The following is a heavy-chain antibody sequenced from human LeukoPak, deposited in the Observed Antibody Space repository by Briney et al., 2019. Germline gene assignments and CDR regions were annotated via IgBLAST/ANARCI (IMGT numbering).Heavy chain of an antibody. CDR2: IIHNGSR. J-gene: IGHJ1*01. V-gene: IGHV4-34*01. D-gene: IGHD2-15*01. CDR3: VRGFCRGDSCYSAEYFQH. CDR1: GGSISSYY. Sequence: SETLSLTCTVSGGSISSYYWSWIRQTPEKGLEWIGEIIHNGSRSVNPSLESRVTISVDTSKNQFSLKLTSVTAADTSVYYCVRGFCRGDSCYSAEYFQHWGQGTLVTVSS.